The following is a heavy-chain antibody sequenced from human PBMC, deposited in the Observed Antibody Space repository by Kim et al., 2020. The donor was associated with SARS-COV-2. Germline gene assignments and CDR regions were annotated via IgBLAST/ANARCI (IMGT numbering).Heavy chain of an antibody. J-gene: IGHJ3*02. CDR2: FDPEDGET. V-gene: IGHV1-24*01. Sequence: ASVKVSCKVSGYTLTELSMHWVRQAPGKGLEWMGGFDPEDGETIYAQKFQGRVTMTEDTSTDTAYMELSSLRSEDTAVYYCATVGGSGYYYFHDAFDIWGQGTMVTVSS. D-gene: IGHD3-22*01. CDR3: ATVGGSGYYYFHDAFDI. CDR1: GYTLTELS.